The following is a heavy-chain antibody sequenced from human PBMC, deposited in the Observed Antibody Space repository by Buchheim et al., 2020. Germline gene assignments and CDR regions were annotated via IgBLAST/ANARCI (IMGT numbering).Heavy chain of an antibody. CDR3: AKDQLRFLEWLLYGIDY. D-gene: IGHD3-3*01. V-gene: IGHV3-30*18. Sequence: QVQLVESGGGVVQPGRSLRLSCAASGFTFSSYGMHWVRQAPGKGLECVAVISYDGSNTYYADSVKGRFTISRDNSKNTLYLQMNSLRAEDTAVYYCAKDQLRFLEWLLYGIDYWGQGTL. J-gene: IGHJ4*02. CDR1: GFTFSSYG. CDR2: ISYDGSNT.